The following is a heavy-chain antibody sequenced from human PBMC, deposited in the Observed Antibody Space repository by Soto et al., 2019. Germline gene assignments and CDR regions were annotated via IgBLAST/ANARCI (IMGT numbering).Heavy chain of an antibody. Sequence: VGSLRLSCVVSGFTSNNYGINWVRQAPGKGLEWVSTVSKSDYTYYSDSVKGRFTISRDNAKNSVSLQMNTLRAEDTAVYYCAREDSIIIPAVSDFWGQGTLVTVSS. CDR2: VSKSDYT. CDR1: GFTSNNYG. J-gene: IGHJ4*02. D-gene: IGHD2-2*01. V-gene: IGHV3-21*01. CDR3: AREDSIIIPAVSDF.